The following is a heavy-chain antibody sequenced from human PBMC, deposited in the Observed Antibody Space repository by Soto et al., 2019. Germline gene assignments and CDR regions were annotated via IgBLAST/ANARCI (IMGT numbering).Heavy chain of an antibody. V-gene: IGHV3-9*01. J-gene: IGHJ6*02. D-gene: IGHD3-9*01. CDR2: ISWNSDSI. CDR1: GFSFDDYA. Sequence: PGGSPRLSCAASGFSFDDYAMHWVRQAPGKGLEWVSGISWNSDSIGYADSVKGRFTISRDNAKNSLYLQMNSLRAEDTALYYCAKDRSKKYYDILTGYYRGGYYYYSAMDVWGQGTTVTVSS. CDR3: AKDRSKKYYDILTGYYRGGYYYYSAMDV.